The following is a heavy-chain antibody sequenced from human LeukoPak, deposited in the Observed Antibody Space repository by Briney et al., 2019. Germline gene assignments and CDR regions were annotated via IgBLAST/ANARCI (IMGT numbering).Heavy chain of an antibody. J-gene: IGHJ5*02. V-gene: IGHV3-43*02. CDR2: ISGDGGST. CDR1: GFTFDDYA. Sequence: GGSLRLSCAASGFTFDDYAMHWVRQAPGKGLEWVSLISGDGGSTYYADYVKGRFTISRDNSKNSLYLQMNSLRTEDTALYYCAKDAATTGWFDPWGQGTLVTVCS. CDR3: AKDAATTGWFDP. D-gene: IGHD1-7*01.